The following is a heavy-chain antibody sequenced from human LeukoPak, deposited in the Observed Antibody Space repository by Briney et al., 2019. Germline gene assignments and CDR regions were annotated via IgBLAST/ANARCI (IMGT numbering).Heavy chain of an antibody. CDR3: RKDHITGWHIDF. Sequence: GGSLTLSCAASGFTFSIHDMGWVRRAPGKGLEWVSHVSRGGGPTTYADSVEGRFTISRDYSKDTVFVQMNSVTGEDAVVYYCRKDHITGWHIDFWGQGTMVTVSS. CDR1: GFTFSIHD. V-gene: IGHV3-23*01. CDR2: VSRGGGPT. D-gene: IGHD6-19*01. J-gene: IGHJ4*02.